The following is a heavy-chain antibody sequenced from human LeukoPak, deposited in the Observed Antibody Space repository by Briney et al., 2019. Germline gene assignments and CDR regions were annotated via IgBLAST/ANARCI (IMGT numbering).Heavy chain of an antibody. CDR1: GYSISSGYY. D-gene: IGHD5-24*01. Sequence: PSETLSLTCGVSGYSISSGYYWGWIRQPPGKGLEWIGSIYHSGSTYYNPSLKSRVTISVDTSKNQFSLKLSSVTAADTAVYYCALRDGYNYYFDYWGQGTLVTVSS. V-gene: IGHV4-38-2*01. J-gene: IGHJ4*02. CDR3: ALRDGYNYYFDY. CDR2: IYHSGST.